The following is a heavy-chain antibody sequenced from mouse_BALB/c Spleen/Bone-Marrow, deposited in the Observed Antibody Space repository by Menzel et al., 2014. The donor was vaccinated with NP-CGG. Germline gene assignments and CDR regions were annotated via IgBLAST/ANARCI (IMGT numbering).Heavy chain of an antibody. CDR1: GFTFSSYN. CDR2: INSNDGNT. CDR3: ARRGNWDGSRYFDV. J-gene: IGHJ1*01. V-gene: IGHV5-6*02. Sequence: EVKLEESGGDLVKPGGSLKLSCAASGFTFSSYNMSWVRQTPDKRLEWVAAINSNDGNTYHLDSVRGRFTISRDNAKNTLYMEMRSLKSEDTAMYYCARRGNWDGSRYFDVWGAGTTVTVSS. D-gene: IGHD4-1*01.